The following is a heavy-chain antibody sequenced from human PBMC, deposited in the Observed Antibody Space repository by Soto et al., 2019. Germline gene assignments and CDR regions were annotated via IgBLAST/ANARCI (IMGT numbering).Heavy chain of an antibody. Sequence: PGGFLRLSCAASGFIFNNYAMTWVRQAPGKGLEWVSTVTASGGGTFYANSVKGRFTISRDNSRNTLHLQMSSLRVEDTALYYCAKALVPALTAKFGHWGQGTLVTVSS. J-gene: IGHJ4*02. CDR3: AKALVPALTAKFGH. D-gene: IGHD3-16*01. CDR2: VTASGGGT. V-gene: IGHV3-23*01. CDR1: GFIFNNYA.